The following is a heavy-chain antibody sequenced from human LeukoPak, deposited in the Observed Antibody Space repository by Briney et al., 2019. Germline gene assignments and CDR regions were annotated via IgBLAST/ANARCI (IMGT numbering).Heavy chain of an antibody. Sequence: ASVKVSCKASGYTFTSYAMNWVRQAPGQGLEWMGWINTNTGNPTYAQGFTGRFVFSLDTSVSTAYLQISSLKAEDTAVYYCARQWYYYDSSGYYVDAFDIWGQGTMVTVSS. D-gene: IGHD3-22*01. V-gene: IGHV7-4-1*02. J-gene: IGHJ3*02. CDR1: GYTFTSYA. CDR2: INTNTGNP. CDR3: ARQWYYYDSSGYYVDAFDI.